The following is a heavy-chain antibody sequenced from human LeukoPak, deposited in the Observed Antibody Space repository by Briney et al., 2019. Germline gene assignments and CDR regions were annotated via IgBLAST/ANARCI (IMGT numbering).Heavy chain of an antibody. CDR2: ISSSSSYI. V-gene: IGHV3-21*01. CDR3: AKERYSGSYQYDY. J-gene: IGHJ4*02. CDR1: GFTFSSYS. D-gene: IGHD1-26*01. Sequence: GGSLRLSCAASGFTFSSYSMTWVRQAPGKGLEWVSSISSSSSYIYYADSVKGRFTISRDNAKNSLYLQMNSLRAEDTAVYYCAKERYSGSYQYDYWGQGTLVTVSS.